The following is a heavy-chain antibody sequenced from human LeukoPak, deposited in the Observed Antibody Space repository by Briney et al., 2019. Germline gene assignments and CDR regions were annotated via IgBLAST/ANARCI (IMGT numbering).Heavy chain of an antibody. CDR2: IHPGDSDT. Sequence: GESLKISCLGSGYGFANYWIACVRQMPGKGLEWMGIIHPGDSDTRYSPSFQGQVTISADKSISTAYLQWSSLKASDTAIYYCARLVATIINWFDPWGQGTLVTVSS. CDR3: ARLVATIINWFDP. V-gene: IGHV5-51*01. J-gene: IGHJ5*02. D-gene: IGHD5-12*01. CDR1: GYGFANYW.